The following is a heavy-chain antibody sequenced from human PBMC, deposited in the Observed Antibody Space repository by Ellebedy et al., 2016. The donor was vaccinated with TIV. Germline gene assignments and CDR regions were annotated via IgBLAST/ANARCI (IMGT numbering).Heavy chain of an antibody. CDR2: IYYSGST. CDR3: ARAPGGPSSGYYYGYDY. J-gene: IGHJ4*02. CDR1: GGSISSGGYY. V-gene: IGHV4-31*03. D-gene: IGHD3-22*01. Sequence: MPSETLSLTCTVSGGSISSGGYYWSWIRQHPGKGLEWIGYIYYSGSTYYNPSLKSRVTISVDTSKNQFSLKLSSVTAADTAVYYCARAPGGPSSGYYYGYDYWGQGTLVTVSS.